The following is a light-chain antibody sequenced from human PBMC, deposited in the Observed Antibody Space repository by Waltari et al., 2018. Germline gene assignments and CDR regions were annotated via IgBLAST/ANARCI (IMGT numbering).Light chain of an antibody. Sequence: EIVMTQSTATLSVSPGERAPLSCRASQSVSSNLAWYQQKPGQAPRLLIHAASTRATGIPVRFSGSGSGTEFTLTISSLQSEDFAVYYCHQYNNWPLYTFGQGTKLEIK. CDR1: QSVSSN. J-gene: IGKJ2*01. CDR2: AAS. V-gene: IGKV3-15*01. CDR3: HQYNNWPLYT.